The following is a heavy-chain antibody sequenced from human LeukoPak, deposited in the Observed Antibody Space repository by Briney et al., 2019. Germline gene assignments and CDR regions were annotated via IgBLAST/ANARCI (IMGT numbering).Heavy chain of an antibody. J-gene: IGHJ4*02. D-gene: IGHD3-10*01. CDR1: GGTFSSYA. V-gene: IGHV1-69*13. Sequence: SVKVSCKASGGTFSSYAISWVRQAPGQGLEWMGGIIPIFGTANYAQKFQGRVTITADESTSTAYMELSSLRSEDTAVYYCARDLRSPDYYVSGSQPLTHYWGRGTLVTVSS. CDR2: IIPIFGTA. CDR3: ARDLRSPDYYVSGSQPLTHY.